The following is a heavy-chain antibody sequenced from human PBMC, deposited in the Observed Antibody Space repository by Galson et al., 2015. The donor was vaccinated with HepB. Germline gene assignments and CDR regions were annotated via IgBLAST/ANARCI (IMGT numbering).Heavy chain of an antibody. Sequence: SVKVSCKASGYTFTSYDINWVRQATGQGLEWMGWMNPNSGNTGYAQKFQGRVTMTRNTSISTAYMELSSLRSEDTAVYYCARGKKDTMVQGVIKENWFDPWGQGTLVTVSS. V-gene: IGHV1-8*01. D-gene: IGHD3-10*01. CDR3: ARGKKDTMVQGVIKENWFDP. CDR2: MNPNSGNT. J-gene: IGHJ5*02. CDR1: GYTFTSYD.